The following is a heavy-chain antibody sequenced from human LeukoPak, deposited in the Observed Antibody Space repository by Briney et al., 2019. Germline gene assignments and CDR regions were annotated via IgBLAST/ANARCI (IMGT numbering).Heavy chain of an antibody. D-gene: IGHD1-26*01. V-gene: IGHV3-21*01. CDR1: GFTFSSYS. CDR3: ARVHTVGATPDY. CDR2: ISSSSSYI. Sequence: GGSLRLSCAASGFTFSSYSMNWVRQAPGKGLEWVSSISSSSSYIYYADSVKGRFTISRDNAKNSLYLQMNSLRAEDTAVYYCARVHTVGATPDYWGQGTLVTVSS. J-gene: IGHJ4*02.